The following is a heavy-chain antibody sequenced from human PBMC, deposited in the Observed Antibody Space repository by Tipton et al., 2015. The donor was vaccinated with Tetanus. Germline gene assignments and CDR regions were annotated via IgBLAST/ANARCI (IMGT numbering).Heavy chain of an antibody. D-gene: IGHD2-21*01. CDR2: IPPIFGTT. CDR3: ARAPNSISRAYDY. CDR1: GRTFTNYA. J-gene: IGHJ4*02. V-gene: IGHV1-69*01. Sequence: QLVQSGAEMKKPGSSVKVSCKASGRTFTNYALSWVRQAPGQGLEWAGGIPPIFGTTNSAPKFQDRVTITADESTNTAYMELSSLRSEDTAVYYCARAPNSISRAYDYWGQGTQITVSS.